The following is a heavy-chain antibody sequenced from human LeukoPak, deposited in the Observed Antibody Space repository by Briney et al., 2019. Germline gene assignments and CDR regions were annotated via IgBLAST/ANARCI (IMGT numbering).Heavy chain of an antibody. V-gene: IGHV1-2*06. Sequence: ASVKVSCKAPGYTFTVYYIHWVRQAPGQGLEWMGRLNPNSGGTNYAQKFQDRVTMTRDTSTRTAYMELSRLRSDDTAVYYCARSDSGDFWGQGTLVTVSS. CDR1: GYTFTVYY. J-gene: IGHJ4*02. CDR2: LNPNSGGT. D-gene: IGHD1-26*01. CDR3: ARSDSGDF.